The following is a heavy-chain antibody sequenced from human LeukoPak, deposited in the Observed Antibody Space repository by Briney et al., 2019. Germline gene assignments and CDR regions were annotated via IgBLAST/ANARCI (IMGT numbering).Heavy chain of an antibody. CDR1: GFTFSSYV. J-gene: IGHJ6*04. D-gene: IGHD3-10*02. CDR2: ISSSGSTI. Sequence: TGGSLRLSRAASGFTFSSYVMHWVRQAPGKGLEWVSYISSSGSTIYYADSVKGRFTISRDNAKNSLYLQMNSLRAEDTAVYYCAELGITMIGGVWGKGTTVTISS. CDR3: AELGITMIGGV. V-gene: IGHV3-48*03.